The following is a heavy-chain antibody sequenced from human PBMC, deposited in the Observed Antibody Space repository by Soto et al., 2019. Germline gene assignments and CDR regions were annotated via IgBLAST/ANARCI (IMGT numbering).Heavy chain of an antibody. Sequence: EVQLVESGGGLVQPGRSLRLSCAASGFTFDDYAMYWVRQAPGKGLEWVSGISWNSGSIGYADSVKGRFTISRDNAKNSLYLQMNSLRAEDTALYYCAKGGQLLVEGGGYWGQGTLVTVSS. J-gene: IGHJ4*02. D-gene: IGHD2-2*01. V-gene: IGHV3-9*01. CDR1: GFTFDDYA. CDR2: ISWNSGSI. CDR3: AKGGQLLVEGGGY.